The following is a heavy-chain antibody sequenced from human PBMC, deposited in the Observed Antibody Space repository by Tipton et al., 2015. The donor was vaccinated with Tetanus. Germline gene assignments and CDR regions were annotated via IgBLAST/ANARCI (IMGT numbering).Heavy chain of an antibody. D-gene: IGHD2-15*01. Sequence: TLSLTCTVSGGSISSSDYYWAWLRQPPGSGLEWIGSVFYTGITYYNASLSSRLTISVDTSKNQFSLRLSSVTAADTAVYYCARVRRGCSGGGCYSSFDPWGQGTLVTVSS. CDR1: GGSISSSDYY. CDR3: ARVRRGCSGGGCYSSFDP. J-gene: IGHJ5*02. V-gene: IGHV4-39*07. CDR2: VFYTGIT.